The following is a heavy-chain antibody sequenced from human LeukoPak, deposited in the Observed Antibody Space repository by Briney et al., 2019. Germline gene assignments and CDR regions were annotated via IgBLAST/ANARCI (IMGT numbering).Heavy chain of an antibody. D-gene: IGHD6-19*01. CDR1: GFTFSSYA. CDR2: ISGSGGST. J-gene: IGHJ4*02. V-gene: IGHV3-23*01. Sequence: GGSLRLSCAASGFTFSSYAMSWVRQAPGKGLEWVSAISGSGGSTYYADSVKGRFTISRDNSKNTLHLQMNSLRAEDTAVYYCATDLSGWTPLAYYFDYWGQGTLVTVSS. CDR3: ATDLSGWTPLAYYFDY.